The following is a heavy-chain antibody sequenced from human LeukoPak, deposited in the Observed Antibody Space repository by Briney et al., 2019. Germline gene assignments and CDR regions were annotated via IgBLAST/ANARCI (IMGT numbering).Heavy chain of an antibody. D-gene: IGHD6-13*01. CDR1: GYSFTSYW. V-gene: IGHV5-51*01. J-gene: IGHJ3*02. CDR2: IYPGDSDT. Sequence: GESLKISCKGSGYSFTSYWIGWVRQMPGKGLEWMGIIYPGDSDTRYSPSFQGQVTVSADKSISTAYLQWSSLKASDTAMYYCASATSSRIAAAGTRSDAFDIWGQGTMVTVSS. CDR3: ASATSSRIAAAGTRSDAFDI.